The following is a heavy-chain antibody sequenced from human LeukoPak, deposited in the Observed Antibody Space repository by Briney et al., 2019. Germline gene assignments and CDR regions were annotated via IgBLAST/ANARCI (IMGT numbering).Heavy chain of an antibody. J-gene: IGHJ4*02. V-gene: IGHV4-30-4*08. CDR3: ARDGGYSYGSPFDY. Sequence: SETLSLTRTVSGGSISSGDYYWSWIRQPPGKGLEWIGYIYYSGSTYYNPSLKSRVTISVDTSKNQFSLKLSSVTAADTAVYYCARDGGYSYGSPFDYWGQGTLVTVSS. D-gene: IGHD5-18*01. CDR2: IYYSGST. CDR1: GGSISSGDYY.